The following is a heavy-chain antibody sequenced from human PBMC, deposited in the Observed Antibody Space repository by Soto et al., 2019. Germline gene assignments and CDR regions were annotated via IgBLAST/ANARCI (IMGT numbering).Heavy chain of an antibody. CDR1: GGSISSGGYS. D-gene: IGHD4-17*01. Sequence: SETLSLTCAVSGGSISSGGYSWSWIRQPPGKGLEWIGYIYHSGSTYYNPSLKSRVTISVDRSKNQFSLKLSSVTAADTAVYYCARYGDYWFDPWGQGTLVTVSS. J-gene: IGHJ5*02. CDR3: ARYGDYWFDP. CDR2: IYHSGST. V-gene: IGHV4-30-2*01.